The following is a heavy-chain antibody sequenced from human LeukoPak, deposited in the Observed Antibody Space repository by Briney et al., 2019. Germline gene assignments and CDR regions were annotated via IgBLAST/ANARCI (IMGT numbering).Heavy chain of an antibody. CDR2: ISSSGSTI. D-gene: IGHD4-17*01. J-gene: IGHJ4*02. CDR1: GFTFSDYY. CDR3: ASDLTVTIFDY. Sequence: GGSLRLSCAASGFTFSDYYMSWIRQAPGKGLEWVSYISSSGSTIYYADSVKGRFTISRDNAKNSLYLQMNSLRAEDTAVYYCASDLTVTIFDYWGQGTLVTVSS. V-gene: IGHV3-11*04.